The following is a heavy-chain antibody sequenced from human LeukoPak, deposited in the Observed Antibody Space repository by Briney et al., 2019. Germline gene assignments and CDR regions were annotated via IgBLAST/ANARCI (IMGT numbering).Heavy chain of an antibody. CDR3: ARTRGYSYGIFDY. CDR1: GFTFSSYG. Sequence: GGSLRLSCAASGFTFSSYGMHWVRQAPGKGLEWVAVIRYDGSNKYYADSMKGRFTISRDNSKNTLYLQMNSLRAEDTAVYYCARTRGYSYGIFDYWGQGTLVTVSS. CDR2: IRYDGSNK. V-gene: IGHV3-33*01. J-gene: IGHJ4*02. D-gene: IGHD5-18*01.